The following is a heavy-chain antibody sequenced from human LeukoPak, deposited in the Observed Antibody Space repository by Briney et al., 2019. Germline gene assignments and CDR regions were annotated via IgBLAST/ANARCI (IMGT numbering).Heavy chain of an antibody. CDR3: ARVVPPTDYGSGSYFWDPYYFDY. CDR1: GFTFSSYG. CDR2: ISGSGGST. D-gene: IGHD3-10*01. J-gene: IGHJ4*02. Sequence: HPGGSLRLSCAASGFTFSSYGMSWVRQAPGKGLEWVSAISGSGGSTYYADSVKGRFTISRDNYKNTPYLQMNSLSAEDTAVYYCARVVPPTDYGSGSYFWDPYYFDYWGQGTLVTVSS. V-gene: IGHV3-23*01.